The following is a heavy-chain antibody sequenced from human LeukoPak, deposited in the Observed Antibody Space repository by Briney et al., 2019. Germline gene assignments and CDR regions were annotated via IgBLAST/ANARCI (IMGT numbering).Heavy chain of an antibody. CDR3: ARASSTSTAFDI. CDR2: ISGSSSYI. D-gene: IGHD2-2*01. J-gene: IGHJ3*02. CDR1: GFTFSSYN. V-gene: IGHV3-21*01. Sequence: GGSLRLSCAASGFTFSSYNMNWVRQAPGKGLEWVSSISGSSSYIYYADSVKGRFTISRDNAKNSLYLQMNSLRAEDTAVYYCARASSTSTAFDIWGQGTMVTVSS.